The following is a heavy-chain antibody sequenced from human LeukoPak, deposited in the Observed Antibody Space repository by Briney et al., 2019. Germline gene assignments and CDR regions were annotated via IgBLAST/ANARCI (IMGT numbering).Heavy chain of an antibody. CDR3: AKAQGGYSYFDY. CDR1: GFTFRSSA. Sequence: GGSLRLSCAASGFTFRSSAMSWVRQAPGRGLEWVSGISGSGGSTFNADSVKGRFTISRDNSKNTLYLQMNSLRAEDTAVYYCAKAQGGYSYFDYWGQGTLVTVSS. D-gene: IGHD3-22*01. V-gene: IGHV3-23*01. CDR2: ISGSGGST. J-gene: IGHJ4*02.